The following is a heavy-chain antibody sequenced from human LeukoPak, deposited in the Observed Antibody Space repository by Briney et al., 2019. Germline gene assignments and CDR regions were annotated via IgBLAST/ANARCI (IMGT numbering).Heavy chain of an antibody. D-gene: IGHD3-16*01. V-gene: IGHV1-18*01. J-gene: IGHJ4*02. CDR1: GHTFTAYG. CDR2: ISANNGNT. Sequence: GASVKVSCKASGHTFTAYGISWVRQAPGQGLEWMGWISANNGNTNYAQKVQGRVTMTRDTSTSTAYMELRSLRYDDTAVYYCSRDDGPFGGVGFDHWGQGTLVTVSS. CDR3: SRDDGPFGGVGFDH.